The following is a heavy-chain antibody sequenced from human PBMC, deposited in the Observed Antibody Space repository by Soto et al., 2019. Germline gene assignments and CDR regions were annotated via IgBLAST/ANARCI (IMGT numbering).Heavy chain of an antibody. CDR3: ARGGDYYDSTDHFFDI. V-gene: IGHV4-30-2*01. CDR1: GGSISSGTYS. J-gene: IGHJ3*02. D-gene: IGHD3-22*01. CDR2: IYHSDST. Sequence: QMQLQESGSGLVKPSQTLSLTCAVSGGSISSGTYSWSWIRQPPGKALEWIGYIYHSDSTFYNPSLARRVTISVDTSKNHFSLKLTSVTAADTALYYCARGGDYYDSTDHFFDIWGPATVVTVSS.